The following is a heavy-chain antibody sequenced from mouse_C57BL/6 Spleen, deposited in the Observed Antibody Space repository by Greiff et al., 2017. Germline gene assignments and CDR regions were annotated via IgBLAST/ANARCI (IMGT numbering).Heavy chain of an antibody. CDR1: GYTFTSYW. CDR3: ASSPYYCGSRLGY. D-gene: IGHD1-1*01. Sequence: VQLKQPGAELVKPGASVKLSCKASGYTFTSYWMHWVKQRPGQGLEWIGMIHPNSGSTNYNEKFKSKATLTVDKSSSTAYMQLSSLTSEDSAVYYGASSPYYCGSRLGYWGQGTTLTVSS. V-gene: IGHV1-64*01. CDR2: IHPNSGST. J-gene: IGHJ2*01.